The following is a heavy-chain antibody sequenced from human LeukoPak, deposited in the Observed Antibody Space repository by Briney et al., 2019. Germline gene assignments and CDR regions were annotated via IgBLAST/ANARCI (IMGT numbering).Heavy chain of an antibody. D-gene: IGHD2-21*02. Sequence: GGSLRLSCAVSEFSFSRIYMSWVRQAPGKGLEWVSVVYTGGSVGYADSVKGRFTISRDNSKNTVSLQMSNLRPEDTATYYCAGGTTVVTLDFWGQGTLVTVSS. V-gene: IGHV3-66*02. J-gene: IGHJ4*02. CDR1: EFSFSRIY. CDR3: AGGTTVVTLDF. CDR2: VYTGGSV.